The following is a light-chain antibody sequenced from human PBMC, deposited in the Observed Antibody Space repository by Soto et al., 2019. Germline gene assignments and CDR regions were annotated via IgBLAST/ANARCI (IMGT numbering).Light chain of an antibody. J-gene: IGKJ4*01. Sequence: EIVLTQSPATLSLSPGERATLSCRASQSVSSYLAWYQQKPGQAPRLLIYDASNRATGIPARFSGSGSRTDFTLTISSLEPEYFAVYDCQQRSDWPLTFGGATKVEIK. CDR3: QQRSDWPLT. CDR1: QSVSSY. CDR2: DAS. V-gene: IGKV3-11*01.